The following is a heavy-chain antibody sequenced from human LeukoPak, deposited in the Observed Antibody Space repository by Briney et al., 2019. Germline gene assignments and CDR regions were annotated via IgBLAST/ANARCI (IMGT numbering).Heavy chain of an antibody. D-gene: IGHD1-1*01. V-gene: IGHV3-74*01. Sequence: GGSLRLSCAASGFTFSSYWMHWVRQAPGKGLEWVSRMYPVGRTIDYADSVKGRFTISRDNAKDTLYLQMSSLRAEDTAVYYCISDLCGSYDPWGRGTRVTVSS. J-gene: IGHJ5*02. CDR3: ISDLCGSYDP. CDR2: MYPVGRTI. CDR1: GFTFSSYW.